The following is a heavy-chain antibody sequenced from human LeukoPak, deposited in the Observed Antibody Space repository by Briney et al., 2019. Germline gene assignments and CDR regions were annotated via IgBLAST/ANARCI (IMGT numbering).Heavy chain of an antibody. V-gene: IGHV3-30*02. CDR2: IRYDGSNK. CDR1: GFTFSSYG. D-gene: IGHD3-3*01. J-gene: IGHJ4*02. Sequence: GGSLRLSCAASGFTFSSYGMHWVRQAPGKGLEWVAFIRYDGSNKYYADSVKGRFTISRDNSKNTLYLQMNSPRAEDTAVYYCAKESLRFLEWLRGYFDYWGQGTLVTVSS. CDR3: AKESLRFLEWLRGYFDY.